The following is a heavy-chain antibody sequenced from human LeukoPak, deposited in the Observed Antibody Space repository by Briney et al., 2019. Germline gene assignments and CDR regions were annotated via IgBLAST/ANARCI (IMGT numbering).Heavy chain of an antibody. Sequence: PSETLSLTCNVSGGSISSSSYYWGWIRQPPGKGLEWIGSIYYSGSTYYNPSLKSRVTISVDTSKNQFSLKLSSVTAADTAVYYCARESYYDSSGYYRGSLWFDPWGQGTLVTVSS. V-gene: IGHV4-39*07. D-gene: IGHD3-22*01. CDR1: GGSISSSSYY. J-gene: IGHJ5*02. CDR3: ARESYYDSSGYYRGSLWFDP. CDR2: IYYSGST.